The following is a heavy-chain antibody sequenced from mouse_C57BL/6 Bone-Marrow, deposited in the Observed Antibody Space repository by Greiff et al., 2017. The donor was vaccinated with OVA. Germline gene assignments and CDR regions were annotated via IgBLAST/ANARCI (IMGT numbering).Heavy chain of an antibody. Sequence: QVQLQQPGAELVKPGASVKMSCKASGYTFTSYWITWVKQRPGQGLEWIGDIYPGSGSTNYNEKFKSKATLTVDTSSSTAYMQLSSLTSEDSAVYYCARSRQLRLPSDAMDYWGQGTSVTVSS. J-gene: IGHJ4*01. CDR2: IYPGSGST. D-gene: IGHD3-2*02. V-gene: IGHV1-55*01. CDR3: ARSRQLRLPSDAMDY. CDR1: GYTFTSYW.